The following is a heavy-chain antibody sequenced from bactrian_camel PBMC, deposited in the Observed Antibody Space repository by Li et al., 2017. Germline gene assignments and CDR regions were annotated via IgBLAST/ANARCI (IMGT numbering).Heavy chain of an antibody. D-gene: IGHD6*01. V-gene: IGHV3S53*01. J-gene: IGHJ6*01. CDR3: AADWRPLQVFRGQICNWYGGNFGT. CDR2: IDNDDTT. CDR1: GFTVNTYC. Sequence: HVQLVESGGDSVQAGGSLRLSCLVSGFTVNTYCMGWFRGSEREGVAAIDNDDTTSYADSVKGRFTISKDNAKNTVYLQMNSLEPEDTATYFCAADWRPLQVFRGQICNWYGGNFGTWGQGTQVTV.